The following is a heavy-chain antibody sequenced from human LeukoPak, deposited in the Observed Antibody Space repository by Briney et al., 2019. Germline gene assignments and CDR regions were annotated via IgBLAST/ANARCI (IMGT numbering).Heavy chain of an antibody. CDR1: GGTFSSYA. CDR2: INPNSGGT. V-gene: IGHV1-2*02. Sequence: ASVKVSCKASGGTFSSYAISWVRQAPGQGLEWMGWINPNSGGTNYAQKFQGRVTMTRDTSISTAYMELSRLRSDDTAVYYCARPTVTTPYDYWGQGTLVTVSS. J-gene: IGHJ4*02. D-gene: IGHD4-17*01. CDR3: ARPTVTTPYDY.